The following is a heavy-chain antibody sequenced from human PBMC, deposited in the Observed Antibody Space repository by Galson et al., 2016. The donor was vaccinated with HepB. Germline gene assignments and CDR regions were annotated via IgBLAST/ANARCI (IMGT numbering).Heavy chain of an antibody. J-gene: IGHJ6*02. Sequence: ETLSLTCAVSGDFISSTFWWSWVRQSPEKGLEWIGEISRSERTNYNPSLKNRVTISVDKSKKHFSLELTSATAADSAVYYCTRVACSTGNCYYYGLDVWGQGTTVTVSS. CDR2: ISRSERT. V-gene: IGHV4-4*02. CDR3: TRVACSTGNCYYYGLDV. D-gene: IGHD6-19*01. CDR1: GDFISSTFW.